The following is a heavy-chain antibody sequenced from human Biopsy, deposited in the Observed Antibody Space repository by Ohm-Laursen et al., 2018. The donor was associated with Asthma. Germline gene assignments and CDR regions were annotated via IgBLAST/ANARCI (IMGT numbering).Heavy chain of an antibody. CDR1: GVSIRSYY. J-gene: IGHJ4*02. V-gene: IGHV4-59*07. D-gene: IGHD2-15*01. CDR3: AGFCSGGNCPDH. CDR2: IHYSGST. Sequence: SDTLSLTCTVSGVSIRSYYWTWIRPPPGKGLAWIGTIHYSGSTYSNPSLKSRVTISVDTSKKQISLRLSSVIAADTAVYYCAGFCSGGNCPDHWGQGTLVTVSS.